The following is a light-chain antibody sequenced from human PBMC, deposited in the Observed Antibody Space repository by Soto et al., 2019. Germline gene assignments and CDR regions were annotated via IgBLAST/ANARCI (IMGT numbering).Light chain of an antibody. CDR1: SSDVGGYDF. V-gene: IGLV2-14*01. Sequence: QSVLTQPASVSGSPGQSITIACTGTSSDVGGYDFVSWYRQYPGQAPKILIYEVTHRPSGVPDRFSGSKSGNTASLTISGLQADDEADYYCSSYTITSSPVFGPWTKVTAL. J-gene: IGLJ1*01. CDR2: EVT. CDR3: SSYTITSSPV.